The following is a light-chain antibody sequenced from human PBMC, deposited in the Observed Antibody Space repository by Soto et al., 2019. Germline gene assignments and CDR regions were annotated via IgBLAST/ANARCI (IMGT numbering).Light chain of an antibody. CDR1: QSVSSN. CDR2: GAS. V-gene: IGKV3-15*01. Sequence: EIVMTQSPATLSVSPGERATLSCRASQSVSSNLAWYQQKPGQAPRRLIYGASTRATGIAARFSGSGSGTEFTLTISSLQSEDFAVYYCQQYNTWPPRTFGQGTKVDIK. J-gene: IGKJ1*01. CDR3: QQYNTWPPRT.